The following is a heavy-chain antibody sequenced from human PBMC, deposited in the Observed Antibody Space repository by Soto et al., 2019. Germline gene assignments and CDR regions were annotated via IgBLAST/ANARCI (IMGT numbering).Heavy chain of an antibody. J-gene: IGHJ6*02. CDR3: ASSGVPYGLDV. Sequence: PSETQSLTCTVSGGYISSYYLSWIRQPPGKGLEWIGYIYYSGSTNYNPSLKSRVTISVDTSKNQFSLELSSVTAADTAVYFCASSGVPYGLDVWGQGTTVTVSS. V-gene: IGHV4-59*12. CDR1: GGYISSYY. CDR2: IYYSGST. D-gene: IGHD1-26*01.